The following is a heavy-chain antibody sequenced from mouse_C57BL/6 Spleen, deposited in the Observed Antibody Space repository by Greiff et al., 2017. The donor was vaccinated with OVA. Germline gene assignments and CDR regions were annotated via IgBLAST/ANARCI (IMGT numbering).Heavy chain of an antibody. Sequence: VQLKESGPGLAKPSQPLSLTCSVTGYSITSDYWNWIRKFPGNKLEYMGYISYSGSTYYNPSLKSRISITRDTSKNQYYLQLNSVTNEDTATYYCARYHYGNYPRFDYWGQGTTLTVSS. CDR2: ISYSGST. CDR3: ARYHYGNYPRFDY. D-gene: IGHD2-1*01. J-gene: IGHJ2*01. CDR1: GYSITSDY. V-gene: IGHV3-8*01.